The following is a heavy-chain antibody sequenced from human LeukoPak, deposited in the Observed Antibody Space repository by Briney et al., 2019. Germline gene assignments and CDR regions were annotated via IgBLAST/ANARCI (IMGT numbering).Heavy chain of an antibody. J-gene: IGHJ6*02. CDR1: GDSVSSNSAA. Sequence: SQTLSLTCAISGDSVSSNSAARNWIRQSPSRGLEWLGRTYYRSKWYNDYAVSVKSRITINPDTSKNQFSLKLSSVTAADTAVYYCARDGHSSGYYFKDYGMDVWGQGTTVTVSS. V-gene: IGHV6-1*01. CDR3: ARDGHSSGYYFKDYGMDV. CDR2: TYYRSKWYN. D-gene: IGHD3-22*01.